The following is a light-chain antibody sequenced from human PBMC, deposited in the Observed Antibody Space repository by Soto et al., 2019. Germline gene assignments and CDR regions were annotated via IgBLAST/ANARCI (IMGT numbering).Light chain of an antibody. CDR3: GSWDSSLSAYV. Sequence: QSVMTQPPSVSAAPGQKVTISCSGSSSNIGGNSVSWYQQLPGTAPKLLIYDDDKRPSRIPDRFSGSKSGTSATLGITGFQTGDEADYYCGSWDSSLSAYVFATGTKLTVL. V-gene: IGLV1-51*01. CDR2: DDD. J-gene: IGLJ1*01. CDR1: SSNIGGNS.